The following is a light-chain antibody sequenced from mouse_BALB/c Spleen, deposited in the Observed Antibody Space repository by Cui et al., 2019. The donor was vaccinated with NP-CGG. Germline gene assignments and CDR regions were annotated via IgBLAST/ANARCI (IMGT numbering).Light chain of an antibody. CDR1: TGAVTSSNY. J-gene: IGLJ1*01. V-gene: IGLV1*01. Sequence: QAVVTQASSLTTSPGETVTLTCRSRTGAVTSSNYANWVQEKPDHLFTGLIGGTKNRTPGVPARFSGSLIGDKAALTITGAQTEDEAIYFCALWYSNHWVFGGGTKLTVL. CDR3: ALWYSNHWV. CDR2: GTK.